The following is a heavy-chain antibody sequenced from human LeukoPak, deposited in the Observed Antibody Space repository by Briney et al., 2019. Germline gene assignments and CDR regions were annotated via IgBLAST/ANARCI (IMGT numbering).Heavy chain of an antibody. Sequence: PGGSLRFSCSASGFTFSSYAMHWVRQAPGKGLEYVSAISSNGSSTYYADSVKGRFTISRDNSKNTLYLQMSSLRAEDTAVYYCVKSRTYYDFWSGRPANIHLDYWGQGTLVTVSS. CDR2: ISSNGSST. V-gene: IGHV3-64D*06. J-gene: IGHJ4*02. CDR3: VKSRTYYDFWSGRPANIHLDY. D-gene: IGHD3-3*01. CDR1: GFTFSSYA.